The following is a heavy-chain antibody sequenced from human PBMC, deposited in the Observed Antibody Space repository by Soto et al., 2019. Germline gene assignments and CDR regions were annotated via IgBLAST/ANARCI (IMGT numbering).Heavy chain of an antibody. V-gene: IGHV3-23*01. CDR3: ARRGSGSYYDY. CDR2: SSGSGDST. CDR1: GFTFSSYA. D-gene: IGHD1-26*01. Sequence: EVQLLESGGGLVQPGGSLRLSCAASGFTFSSYAMRWVRQAPVKGLEWVSASSGSGDSTYYADSAKGRFTISRDNSKNTLYLQMNSMRAEDTAVYYCARRGSGSYYDYWGQGTLVTVSS. J-gene: IGHJ4*02.